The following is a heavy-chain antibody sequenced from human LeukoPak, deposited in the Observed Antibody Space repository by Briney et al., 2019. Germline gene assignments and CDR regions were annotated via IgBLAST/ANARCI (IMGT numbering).Heavy chain of an antibody. Sequence: PGGSLRLSCAASGFTFSSYWMHWVRQAPGKGLVWVSRINSDGSSTTYADSVKGRFTISRDNAKNTLYLQMNSLRAEDTAVYYCARDVYYDSSAPGAPHLPTQITHEVDAFDIWGQGTMVTVSS. CDR1: GFTFSSYW. D-gene: IGHD3-22*01. J-gene: IGHJ3*02. CDR2: INSDGSST. V-gene: IGHV3-74*01. CDR3: ARDVYYDSSAPGAPHLPTQITHEVDAFDI.